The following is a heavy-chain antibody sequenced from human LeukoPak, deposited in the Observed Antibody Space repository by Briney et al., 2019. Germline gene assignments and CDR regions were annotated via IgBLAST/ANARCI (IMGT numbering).Heavy chain of an antibody. CDR1: GGTFSSYA. Sequence: SVKVSCKASGGTFSSYAISWVRQAPGQGLEWMGRIIPILGIANHAQKFQGRVTITADKSTSTAYMELSSLRSEDTAVYYCAREWYGDGYNYEYWGQGTLVTVSS. V-gene: IGHV1-69*04. J-gene: IGHJ4*02. CDR3: AREWYGDGYNYEY. CDR2: IIPILGIA. D-gene: IGHD5-24*01.